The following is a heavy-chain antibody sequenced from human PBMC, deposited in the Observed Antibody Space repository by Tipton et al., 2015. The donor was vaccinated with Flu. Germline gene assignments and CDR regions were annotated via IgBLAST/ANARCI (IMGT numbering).Heavy chain of an antibody. V-gene: IGHV1-46*01. CDR1: GYTFTSYY. J-gene: IGHJ4*02. CDR2: INPSGGST. D-gene: IGHD3-22*01. CDR3: ARGWTYYYDSSGTDYFDY. Sequence: QLVQSGAEVKKPGASVKVSCKASGYTFTSYYMHWVRQAPGQGLEWMGIINPSGGSTSYAQKFQGRVTMTRDTSTSTVYMELSSLRSEDTAVYYCARGWTYYYDSSGTDYFDYWGQGTLVTVSS.